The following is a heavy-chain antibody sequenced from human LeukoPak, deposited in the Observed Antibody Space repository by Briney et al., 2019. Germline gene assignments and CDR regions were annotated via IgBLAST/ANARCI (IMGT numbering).Heavy chain of an antibody. CDR3: ATQLGRNEGQEPPNFDY. CDR1: GYSIINSDYY. CDR2: VYHSGTT. J-gene: IGHJ4*02. D-gene: IGHD7-27*01. Sequence: SETLSLTCTVSGYSIINSDYYWGWIRQPPGTGLEWIGNVYHSGTTYYNPSLKSRLTISVDTSKNQFSLRLSSVTATDTAVYYCATQLGRNEGQEPPNFDYWGQGTLVTVSS. V-gene: IGHV4-38-2*02.